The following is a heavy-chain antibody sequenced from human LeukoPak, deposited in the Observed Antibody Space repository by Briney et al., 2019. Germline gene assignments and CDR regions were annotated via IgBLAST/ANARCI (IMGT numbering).Heavy chain of an antibody. CDR3: AREMAMTTVVTPYYYYYYMDV. CDR2: ISGSGGNT. D-gene: IGHD4-23*01. V-gene: IGHV3-23*01. J-gene: IGHJ6*03. CDR1: GFTFSSYA. Sequence: PGGSLRLSCAASGFTFSSYAMNWVRQAPGKGLEWVSAISGSGGNTYYADSVKGRFTTSRDNSKNSLYLQMNSLRAEDTALYYCAREMAMTTVVTPYYYYYYMDVWGKGTTVTVSS.